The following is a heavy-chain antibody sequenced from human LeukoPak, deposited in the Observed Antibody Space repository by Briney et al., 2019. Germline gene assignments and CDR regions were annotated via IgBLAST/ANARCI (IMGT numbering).Heavy chain of an antibody. Sequence: ASVKVSCKASGGTFSSYAISWVRQAPGQGLEWMGGIIPIFGTANYAQKFQGRVTITADKSTSTAYMELSSLRSEDTAVYYCARGKAAAGLFDYWGQGTLVTVSS. CDR3: ARGKAAAGLFDY. J-gene: IGHJ4*02. D-gene: IGHD6-13*01. CDR2: IIPIFGTA. CDR1: GGTFSSYA. V-gene: IGHV1-69*06.